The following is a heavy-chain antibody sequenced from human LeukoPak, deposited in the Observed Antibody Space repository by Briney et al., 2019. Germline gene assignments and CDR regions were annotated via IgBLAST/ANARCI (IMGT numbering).Heavy chain of an antibody. CDR3: AKDLRHSWSYYEY. V-gene: IGHV3-30*18. CDR2: ISYDGSNK. J-gene: IGHJ4*02. Sequence: PGRSLRLSCAASGFTFSSYGMHWVRQAPGKGLEWVAVISYDGSNKYYADSVKGRFTISRDNSKNTLYLQMNSLRAEDTAVYYCAKDLRHSWSYYEYWGQGTLVTVSS. CDR1: GFTFSSYG. D-gene: IGHD1-26*01.